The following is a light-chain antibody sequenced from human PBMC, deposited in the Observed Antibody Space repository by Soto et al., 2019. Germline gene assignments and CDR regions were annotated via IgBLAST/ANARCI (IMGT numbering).Light chain of an antibody. CDR2: LGS. Sequence: DIVMTQSPLSLPVTRGEPASISCRSSQSLLNSNGFNYLDWYLQKPGQSPQLLIYLGSSRASGVPDRFSGSGSGTDFTLTISRVEAEDVGFYYCMQALQAPLTFGQGTKVDIK. V-gene: IGKV2-28*01. J-gene: IGKJ1*01. CDR3: MQALQAPLT. CDR1: QSLLNSNGFNY.